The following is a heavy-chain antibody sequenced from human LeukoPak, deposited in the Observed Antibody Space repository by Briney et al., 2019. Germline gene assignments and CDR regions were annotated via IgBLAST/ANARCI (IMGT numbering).Heavy chain of an antibody. J-gene: IGHJ4*02. Sequence: ASVKVSCKASGYTFTSYGISWVRQAPGQGLEWMGRINAGSGDTEFAQKFQGRVTMTRDTFVSTAYMEVSGLTSDDTAIYYCARDLSSTPNWELDHWGQGTLVTVSS. V-gene: IGHV1-2*06. CDR3: ARDLSSTPNWELDH. D-gene: IGHD7-27*01. CDR2: INAGSGDT. CDR1: GYTFTSYG.